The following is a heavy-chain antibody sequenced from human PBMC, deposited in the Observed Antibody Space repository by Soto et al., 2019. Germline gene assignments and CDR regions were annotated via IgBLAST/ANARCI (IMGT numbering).Heavy chain of an antibody. Sequence: QVQLQQSGPGLVKPSQTLSLTCAISGDSVTSNIAAWNWIRQSPSRGLEWLGRTYFRSMWYSDYAVSLKSXXTXDXXASKNQFSLHLNSVTPEDTAVYYCARDYDGNGHDYWGQGTLVTVSS. CDR1: GDSVTSNIAA. V-gene: IGHV6-1*01. J-gene: IGHJ4*02. CDR3: ARDYDGNGHDY. CDR2: TYFRSMWYS. D-gene: IGHD3-16*01.